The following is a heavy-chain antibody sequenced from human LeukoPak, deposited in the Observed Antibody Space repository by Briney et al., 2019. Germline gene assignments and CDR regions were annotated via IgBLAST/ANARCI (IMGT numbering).Heavy chain of an antibody. CDR1: GYTFTGYH. J-gene: IGHJ4*02. D-gene: IGHD3-3*01. V-gene: IGHV1-2*02. CDR2: FNANSGAT. CDR3: ARDPYDGNYFFDY. Sequence: ASVKVSCKTSGYTFTGYHVHWERQAPGQGLEWMGWFNANSGATKYAQKFQGRVTMTRDTSIGTDFMELTSLISDDTAIYYCARDPYDGNYFFDYWGQGTLVTVAS.